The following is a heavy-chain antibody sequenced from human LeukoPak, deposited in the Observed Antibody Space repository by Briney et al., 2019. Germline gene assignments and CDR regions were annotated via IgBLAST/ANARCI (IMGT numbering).Heavy chain of an antibody. CDR3: ALGDYVWGSYRPYYFDY. CDR1: GGSFSGYC. D-gene: IGHD3-16*02. CDR2: INHSGST. V-gene: IGHV4-34*01. J-gene: IGHJ4*02. Sequence: SETLSLTCAVYGGSFSGYCWSWIRQPPGKGLEWIGEINHSGSTNYNPSLKSRVTISVDTSKNQFSLKLSSVTAADTAVYYCALGDYVWGSYRPYYFDYWGQGTLVTVSS.